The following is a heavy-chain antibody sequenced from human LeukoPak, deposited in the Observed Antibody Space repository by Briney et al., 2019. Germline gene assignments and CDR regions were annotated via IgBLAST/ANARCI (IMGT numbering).Heavy chain of an antibody. CDR1: GGSFSGYY. V-gene: IGHV4-34*01. CDR2: INHSGST. CDR3: ARGSAYGSGSRYLQH. D-gene: IGHD3-10*01. J-gene: IGHJ1*01. Sequence: SETLSLTCAVYGGSFSGYYWSWIRQPPGKGLEWIGEINHSGSTNYNPSLRSRVTISLDTSKNQFSLKLSSVTAADTAVYYCARGSAYGSGSRYLQHWGQGTLVTVSS.